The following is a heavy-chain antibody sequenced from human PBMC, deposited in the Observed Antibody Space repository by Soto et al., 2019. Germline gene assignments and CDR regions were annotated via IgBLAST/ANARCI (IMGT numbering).Heavy chain of an antibody. CDR2: IYYSGST. CDR3: ARDRGDDFWSGYPNNWFDP. V-gene: IGHV4-31*03. J-gene: IGHJ5*02. Sequence: SLTCTVSGGSISSGGYYWSWIRQHPGKGLEWIGYIYYSGSTYYNPSLKSRVTISVDTSKNQFSLKLSSVTAADTAVYYCARDRGDDFWSGYPNNWFDPWGQGTLVTVSS. D-gene: IGHD3-3*01. CDR1: GGSISSGGYY.